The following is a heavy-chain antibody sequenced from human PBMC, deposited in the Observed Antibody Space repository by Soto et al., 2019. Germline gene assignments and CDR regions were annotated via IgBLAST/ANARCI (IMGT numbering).Heavy chain of an antibody. CDR2: IYYSGST. Sequence: TSETLSLTCTVSGGSISSGDYYWSWIRQHPGKGLEWIGYIYYSGSTYYNPSLKSRVTISVDTSKNQFSLKLNSVTAADTAVYYCARWWSGSRQGFDPWGQGTLVTVS. V-gene: IGHV4-31*03. D-gene: IGHD3-3*01. J-gene: IGHJ5*02. CDR3: ARWWSGSRQGFDP. CDR1: GGSISSGDYY.